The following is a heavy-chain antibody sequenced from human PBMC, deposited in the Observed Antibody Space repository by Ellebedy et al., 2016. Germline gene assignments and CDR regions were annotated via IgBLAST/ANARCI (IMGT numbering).Heavy chain of an antibody. V-gene: IGHV4-34*01. CDR1: GGSFSNYY. Sequence: SETLSLXXAVSGGSFSNYYWHWIRQPPGKGLEWIGEIHPSGSADYNPSLKSRVTISLDTSTDHFSLKLSSVTAADTAMYYCARGPDHAKTGYWGQGTLVTVSS. CDR2: IHPSGSA. J-gene: IGHJ4*02. CDR3: ARGPDHAKTGY. D-gene: IGHD1-14*01.